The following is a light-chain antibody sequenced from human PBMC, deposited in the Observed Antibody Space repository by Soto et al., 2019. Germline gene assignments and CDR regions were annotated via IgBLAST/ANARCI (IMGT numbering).Light chain of an antibody. CDR1: QSINNN. CDR2: GAS. Sequence: EIVMTQSPATLSVSPGERATLSCRASQSINNNLDWYQQKPGQAPRLLIYGASTRATGIPARFSGSGSGTEFTLTISSLQSEDFAVYYCQQFNNWPRTFGQGTKVEVK. CDR3: QQFNNWPRT. V-gene: IGKV3-15*01. J-gene: IGKJ1*01.